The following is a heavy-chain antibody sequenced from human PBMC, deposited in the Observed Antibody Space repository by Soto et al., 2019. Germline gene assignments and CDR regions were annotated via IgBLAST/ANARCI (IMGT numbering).Heavy chain of an antibody. CDR2: MNPNSGNT. CDR3: ARSRIVVVPAAIPDAFDI. V-gene: IGHV1-8*01. J-gene: IGHJ3*02. CDR1: GYTFTSYD. D-gene: IGHD2-2*02. Sequence: ASVKVSCEASGYTFTSYDINWVRQATGQGLEWMGWMNPNSGNTGYAQKFQGRVTMTRNTSISTAYMELSSLRSEDTAVYYCARSRIVVVPAAIPDAFDIWGQGTMVTVSS.